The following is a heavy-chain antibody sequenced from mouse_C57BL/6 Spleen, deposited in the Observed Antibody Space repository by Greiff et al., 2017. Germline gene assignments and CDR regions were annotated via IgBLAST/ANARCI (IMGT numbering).Heavy chain of an antibody. CDR2: ISDGGSYT. Sequence: EVKLVESGGGLVKPGGSLKLSCAASGFTFSSYAMSWVRQTPEQRLEWVATISDGGSYTYYPDNVKGRFTISRDNAKNNLYLQMSHLKSEDTAMYYCARDYYGFDYWGQGTTLTVSS. CDR1: GFTFSSYA. V-gene: IGHV5-4*01. CDR3: ARDYYGFDY. J-gene: IGHJ2*01. D-gene: IGHD1-1*01.